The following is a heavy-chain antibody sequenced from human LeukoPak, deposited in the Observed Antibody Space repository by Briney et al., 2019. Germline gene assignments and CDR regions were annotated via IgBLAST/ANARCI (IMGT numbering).Heavy chain of an antibody. CDR1: GYPFTQYG. CDR3: ARGGGNGRNFDV. CDR2: INTNTGNP. Sequence: ASVKVSCKASGYPFTQYGMNWVRQAPGQGLEWMGWINTNTGNPTYAQGLTGQFVFSLDTSVNTAYLQISSLKAEDTAVYYCARGGGNGRNFDVWGKGTTVTVSS. D-gene: IGHD1-14*01. J-gene: IGHJ6*04. V-gene: IGHV7-4-1*02.